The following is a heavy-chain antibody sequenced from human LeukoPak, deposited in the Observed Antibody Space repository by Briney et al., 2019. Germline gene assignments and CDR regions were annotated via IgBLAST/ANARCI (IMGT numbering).Heavy chain of an antibody. D-gene: IGHD2-15*01. V-gene: IGHV1-2*02. J-gene: IGHJ4*02. Sequence: ASVKVSCKASGYTFTGYYMHWVRQAPGQGLEWMGWINPNSGGTNYAQKFQGRVTMTRDTSISTAYMELSRLRSDDTAVYYCATSKLILSLFDYWGQGTLVTVSS. CDR2: INPNSGGT. CDR3: ATSKLILSLFDY. CDR1: GYTFTGYY.